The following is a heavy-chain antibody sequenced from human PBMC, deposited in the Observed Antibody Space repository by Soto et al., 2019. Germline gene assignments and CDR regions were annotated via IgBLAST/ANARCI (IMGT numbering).Heavy chain of an antibody. Sequence: SVALPFTCSVSGVSISSYYWSWIRQPSGKGLEWIGYIYYSGSTNYKHSLKSRVTISVDTSTKQFSPKLSSGTAAYTAGYYCATGSEQRLLWGQGTRVTVSS. V-gene: IGHV4-59*12. CDR3: ATGSEQRLL. CDR1: GVSISSYY. D-gene: IGHD6-25*01. CDR2: IYYSGST. J-gene: IGHJ4*02.